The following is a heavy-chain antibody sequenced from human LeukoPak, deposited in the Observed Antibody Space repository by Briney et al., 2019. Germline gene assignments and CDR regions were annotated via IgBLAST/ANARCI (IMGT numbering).Heavy chain of an antibody. V-gene: IGHV1-18*01. J-gene: IGHJ3*02. CDR3: ARGMGYSYGHPQGAFDI. CDR2: ISAYNGKT. CDR1: DYTFTNYG. Sequence: GASVKVSCTASDYTFTNYGVSWVRQAPGQGLEWMGWISAYNGKTYYAQKFQGRVTVTTDTSTSTAYMELRSLRSEDTAVYYCARGMGYSYGHPQGAFDIWGQGTMVTVSS. D-gene: IGHD5-18*01.